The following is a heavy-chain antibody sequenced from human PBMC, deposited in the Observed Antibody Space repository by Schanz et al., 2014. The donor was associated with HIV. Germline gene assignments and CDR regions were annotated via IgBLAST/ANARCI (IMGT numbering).Heavy chain of an antibody. CDR2: IRGTGGST. Sequence: EVQLVQSGGGLVKPGGSLRLSCTASTFSFTFAWMSWVRQAPGKGLEWVASIRGTGGSTYYTDSVKGRFTISRDNSKNTLYLQMSSLRAEDTAVYYCAKDSGSGVMFNFDYWGQGTLVTVSS. J-gene: IGHJ4*02. D-gene: IGHD3-10*01. CDR1: TFSFTFAW. V-gene: IGHV3-23*04. CDR3: AKDSGSGVMFNFDY.